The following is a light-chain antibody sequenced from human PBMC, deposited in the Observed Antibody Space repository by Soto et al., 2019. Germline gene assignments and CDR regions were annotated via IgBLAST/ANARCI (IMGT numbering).Light chain of an antibody. J-gene: IGKJ1*01. CDR2: WAS. V-gene: IGKV4-1*01. Sequence: DIVMTQSPESLTVSLGERATINCKSSQNIFYSSKNKNYLAWYQHKTGQPPKVLICWASARESGVPDRFRGSGSGTDFTLTIDSLQAEDVAVYYCQQYYSTPHTFGQGTKVDIK. CDR3: QQYYSTPHT. CDR1: QNIFYSSKNKNY.